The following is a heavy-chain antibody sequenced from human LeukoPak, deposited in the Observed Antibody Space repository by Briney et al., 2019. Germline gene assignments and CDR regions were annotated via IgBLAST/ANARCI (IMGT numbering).Heavy chain of an antibody. V-gene: IGHV5-51*01. CDR3: AREGTTGGYYDY. CDR1: GYSFSTYW. CDR2: IYPGDSDT. D-gene: IGHD1-7*01. J-gene: IGHJ4*02. Sequence: GESLKISCQGSGYSFSTYWIGWVRQMPGKGLEWMGIIYPGDSDTRYSPSFQGQVTISVDKSITTAYLQWSSLKASDTAMYYCAREGTTGGYYDYWGQGTLVTVSS.